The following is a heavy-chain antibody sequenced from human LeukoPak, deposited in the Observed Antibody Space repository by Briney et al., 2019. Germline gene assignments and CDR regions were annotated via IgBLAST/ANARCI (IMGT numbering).Heavy chain of an antibody. V-gene: IGHV3-30*04. CDR2: TVFDGSNE. Sequence: PGGSLRLSCAASGFTFSSYAIHWVRQAPGKGLEWVAVTVFDGSNEYYADSVKGRFTISRDNSKNTVYLQMSGLRPEDTAVYYCARAPGGRSWYYFDYRGQGTLVTVSS. J-gene: IGHJ4*02. D-gene: IGHD6-13*01. CDR3: ARAPGGRSWYYFDY. CDR1: GFTFSSYA.